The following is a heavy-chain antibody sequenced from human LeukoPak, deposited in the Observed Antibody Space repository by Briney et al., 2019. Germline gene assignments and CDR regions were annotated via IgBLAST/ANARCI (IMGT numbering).Heavy chain of an antibody. D-gene: IGHD1-26*01. J-gene: IGHJ5*02. CDR2: VNHVGST. CDR3: ARGLQTSGGYYGRGFDP. CDR1: GGSISSGDYY. Sequence: SETLSLTCTVSGGSISSGDYYWSWIRQPPGKGLEWIGEVNHVGSTNYNPSLKSRVTISVGTSKNQFSLELNSVTAADTALYSCARGLQTSGGYYGRGFDPWGQGTLVTVSS. V-gene: IGHV4-30-4*01.